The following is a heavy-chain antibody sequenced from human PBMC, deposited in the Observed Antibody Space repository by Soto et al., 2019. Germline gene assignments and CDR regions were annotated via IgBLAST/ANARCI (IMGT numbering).Heavy chain of an antibody. J-gene: IGHJ6*02. V-gene: IGHV4-59*01. CDR3: ARGVGATHYYYYGMDV. CDR1: GGSISSYY. Sequence: SETLSLTCTVSGGSISSYYWSWIRQPPGKGLEWIGYIYYSGSTNYNPSLKSRVTISVDTSKNQFSLKLSSVTAADTAVYYCARGVGATHYYYYGMDVWGQGTTVTVSS. D-gene: IGHD1-26*01. CDR2: IYYSGST.